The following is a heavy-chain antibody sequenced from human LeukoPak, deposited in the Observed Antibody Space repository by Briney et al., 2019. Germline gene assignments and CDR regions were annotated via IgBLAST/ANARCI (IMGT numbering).Heavy chain of an antibody. V-gene: IGHV3-30*04. CDR1: GFTFSSYA. Sequence: GRSLRLSCAASGFTFSSYAMHWVRQAPGKGLEWVAVISYDGSNKYYADSVKGRFTISRDNSKNTLYLQMNSLRAEDTAVYYCARDQQDIVVVPAAMNYYYCMDVWGKGTTVTVSS. D-gene: IGHD2-2*01. CDR2: ISYDGSNK. CDR3: ARDQQDIVVVPAAMNYYYCMDV. J-gene: IGHJ6*03.